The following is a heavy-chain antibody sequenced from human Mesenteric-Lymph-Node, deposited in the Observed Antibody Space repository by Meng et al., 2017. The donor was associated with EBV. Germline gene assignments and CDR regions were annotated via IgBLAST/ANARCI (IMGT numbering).Heavy chain of an antibody. D-gene: IGHD6-19*01. V-gene: IGHV1-3*01. CDR2: INAGNGDT. Sequence: QVRCVRLGGGVKRPGASVKVSCKASGYTFTSYAMHWVRQAPGQRVEWMGWINAGNGDTKYSQKFQGRVTITRDTSASTAYMELSSLRSEDTALYYCARDLMGIAVSGMSWFDPWGQGTLVTVSS. CDR3: ARDLMGIAVSGMSWFDP. J-gene: IGHJ5*02. CDR1: GYTFTSYA.